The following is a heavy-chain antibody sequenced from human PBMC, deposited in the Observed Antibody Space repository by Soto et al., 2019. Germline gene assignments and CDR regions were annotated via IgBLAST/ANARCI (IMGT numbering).Heavy chain of an antibody. Sequence: GGSLRLSCAAAGFTFSSYSMNWVRQAPGKGLEWVSSISSSSYVYYADSVKGRFTISRDNAKNSLYLQMNSLRAEDTAVYYCARSIVGYCSGGSCYWFDPWGQGTLVTVSS. CDR3: ARSIVGYCSGGSCYWFDP. J-gene: IGHJ5*02. D-gene: IGHD2-15*01. V-gene: IGHV3-21*01. CDR1: GFTFSSYS. CDR2: ISSSSYV.